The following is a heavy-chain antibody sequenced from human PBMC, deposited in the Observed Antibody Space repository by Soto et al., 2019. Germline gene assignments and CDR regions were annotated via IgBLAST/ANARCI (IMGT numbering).Heavy chain of an antibody. CDR2: INHSGST. CDR3: ARAEYSSGWYPY. V-gene: IGHV4-34*01. D-gene: IGHD6-19*01. CDR1: GGSFSGYY. Sequence: SETLSLTFAVYGGSFSGYYWSWIRQPPGKGLEWIGEINHSGSTNYNPSLKSRVTISVDTSKNQFSLKLSSVTAADTAVYYCARAEYSSGWYPYWGQGTLVTVSS. J-gene: IGHJ4*02.